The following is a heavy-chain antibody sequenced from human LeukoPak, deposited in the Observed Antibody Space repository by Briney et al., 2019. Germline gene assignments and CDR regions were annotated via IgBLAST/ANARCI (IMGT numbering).Heavy chain of an antibody. Sequence: SETLSLTCAVYGGSFSGYYWSWIRQPPGKGLEWIGEINHSGSTNYNPSLKSRVTISVDTSKNQFSLKLSSVTAAGTAVYYCARGFDVCSTSCYRVYNWFDPWGQGTLVTVSS. V-gene: IGHV4-34*01. J-gene: IGHJ5*02. CDR1: GGSFSGYY. CDR3: ARGFDVCSTSCYRVYNWFDP. CDR2: INHSGST. D-gene: IGHD2-2*02.